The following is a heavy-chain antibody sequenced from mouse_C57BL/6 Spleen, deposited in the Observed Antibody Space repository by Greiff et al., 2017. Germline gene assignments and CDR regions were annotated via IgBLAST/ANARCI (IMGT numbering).Heavy chain of an antibody. Sequence: QVQLQQPGAELVKPGASVQMSCTASVYTFTSSWITWVKQRPGQGLEWIGDIYPGSGSTNYNEKFTSKATLTVNTSSSTAYMQLGSLTSEDAAVYYCASYSNFDFDYWGQGTTLTVSS. D-gene: IGHD2-5*01. CDR2: IYPGSGST. J-gene: IGHJ2*01. CDR3: ASYSNFDFDY. V-gene: IGHV1-55*01. CDR1: VYTFTSSW.